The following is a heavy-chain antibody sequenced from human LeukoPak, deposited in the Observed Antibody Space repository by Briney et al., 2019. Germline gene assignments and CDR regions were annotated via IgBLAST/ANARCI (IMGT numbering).Heavy chain of an antibody. CDR1: GFTLSTYA. V-gene: IGHV3-23*01. CDR3: ARDPYSGSYGNYYYYFMDV. CDR2: TSSSDAGT. J-gene: IGHJ6*03. Sequence: GGSLRPSCAASGFTLSTYAMSWVRQTPGKGLEWVAATSSSDAGTYHADSVRGRFTISRDNAKNSLYLQMNSLRAEDTAVYYCARDPYSGSYGNYYYYFMDVWGKGTTVTISS. D-gene: IGHD1-26*01.